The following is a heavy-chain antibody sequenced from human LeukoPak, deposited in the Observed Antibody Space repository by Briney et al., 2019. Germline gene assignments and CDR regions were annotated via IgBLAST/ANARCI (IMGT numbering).Heavy chain of an antibody. J-gene: IGHJ6*02. V-gene: IGHV4-31*03. D-gene: IGHD2-15*01. Sequence: SQTLSLTCTVSGGSISSGGYYWSWIRQHPGKGLEWIGYIYYSGSTYYNPSLKSRVTISVDTSKNQFSLKLSSVTAADTAVYYCARGDIVVVVGEVWGQGTTVTVSS. CDR2: IYYSGST. CDR3: ARGDIVVVVGEV. CDR1: GGSISSGGYY.